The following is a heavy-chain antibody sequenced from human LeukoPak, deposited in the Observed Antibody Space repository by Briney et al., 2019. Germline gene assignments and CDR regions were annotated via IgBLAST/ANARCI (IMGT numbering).Heavy chain of an antibody. CDR1: GFTFSSYG. D-gene: IGHD6-13*01. CDR3: AKGDSSSWYYFDY. CDR2: IRYGGSNK. Sequence: GGSLRLSCAASGFTFSSYGMHWVRQTPGKGLEWVAFIRYGGSNKYYADSVKGRFTISRDNSKNTLYLQMNSLRAEDTAVYYCAKGDSSSWYYFDYWGQGTLVTVSS. J-gene: IGHJ4*02. V-gene: IGHV3-30*02.